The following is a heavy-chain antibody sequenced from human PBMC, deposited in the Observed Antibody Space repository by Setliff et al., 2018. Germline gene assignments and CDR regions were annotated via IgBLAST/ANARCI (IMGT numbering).Heavy chain of an antibody. CDR2: INSDGSST. D-gene: IGHD6-19*01. V-gene: IGHV3-74*01. Sequence: GSLRLSCAASGFSFNKYWMYWVRQAPGKGLVWVSRINSDGSSTNYAPSVKGRFTISRDNANNTLYLHMNSLRAEDTAVFYCAKDVSPPGTNGWHPDVLDIWGQGTMVTVSS. CDR3: AKDVSPPGTNGWHPDVLDI. CDR1: GFSFNKYW. J-gene: IGHJ3*02.